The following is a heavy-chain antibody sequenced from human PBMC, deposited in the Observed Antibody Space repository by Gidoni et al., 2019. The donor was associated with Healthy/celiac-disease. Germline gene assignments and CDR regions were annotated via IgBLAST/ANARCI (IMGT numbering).Heavy chain of an antibody. Sequence: EVQLVESGGGLVKPGGSLRLSCAASGFTFSSYSMNWVRQAPGKGLEWVSSISSSSSYIYYADSVKGRFTISRDNAKNSLYLQMNSLRAEDTAVYYCARDPTWIHDYYYGMDVWGQGTTVTVSS. CDR3: ARDPTWIHDYYYGMDV. V-gene: IGHV3-21*01. CDR2: ISSSSSYI. CDR1: GFTFSSYS. D-gene: IGHD5-18*01. J-gene: IGHJ6*02.